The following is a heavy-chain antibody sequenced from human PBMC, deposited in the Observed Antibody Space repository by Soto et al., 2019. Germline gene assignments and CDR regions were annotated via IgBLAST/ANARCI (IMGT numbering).Heavy chain of an antibody. CDR3: ARNTYYYDSSGYFYYYYGMDV. V-gene: IGHV3-21*01. J-gene: IGHJ6*02. Sequence: RLSCAASGFTFSSYSMNWARQAPGKGLEWVSSISSSSSYIYYADSVKGRFTISRDNAKNSLYLQMNSLRAEDTAVYYCARNTYYYDSSGYFYYYYGMDVWGQGTTVTVSS. CDR2: ISSSSSYI. D-gene: IGHD3-22*01. CDR1: GFTFSSYS.